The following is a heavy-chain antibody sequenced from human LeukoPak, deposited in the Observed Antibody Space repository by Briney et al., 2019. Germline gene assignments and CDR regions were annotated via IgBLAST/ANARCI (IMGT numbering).Heavy chain of an antibody. D-gene: IGHD2-21*02. CDR2: INTDGSST. CDR1: GFTFSSYW. CDR3: ARPVCGGDCYPYDY. J-gene: IGHJ4*02. Sequence: GGSLRLSCAASGFTFSSYWMHWVRHAPGKGLVWVSCINTDGSSTRYADSVKGRFTISRDNAKNTLYLQMNSLSAEDSAVYYCARPVCGGDCYPYDYWGQGTLVTVSS. V-gene: IGHV3-74*01.